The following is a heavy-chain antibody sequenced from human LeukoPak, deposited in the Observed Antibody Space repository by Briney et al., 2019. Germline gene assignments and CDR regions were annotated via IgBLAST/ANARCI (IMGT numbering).Heavy chain of an antibody. D-gene: IGHD3-10*01. CDR2: IRYNGSNK. J-gene: IGHJ6*03. CDR3: AKDFGGYYYGGGSYSVYYYMDV. V-gene: IGHV3-30*02. Sequence: GGSLRLSCAASGFIFSTYGMHWVRQAPGKGLEWVTFIRYNGSNKYYAESVKGRFTISRDNSKNTLYLQMNSLRAEDTAVYYCAKDFGGYYYGGGSYSVYYYMDVWGKGTTVTISS. CDR1: GFIFSTYG.